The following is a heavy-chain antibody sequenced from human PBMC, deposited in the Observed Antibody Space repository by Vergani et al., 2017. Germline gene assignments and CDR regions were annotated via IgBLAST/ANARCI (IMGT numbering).Heavy chain of an antibody. CDR1: GFTFSDFS. CDR2: IGSSGPYI. D-gene: IGHD2/OR15-2a*01. CDR3: VKEKIDLGSYFFDS. V-gene: IGHV3-21*04. Sequence: EVQLVESGGGLVQPGRSLRLSCAASGFTFSDFSMSWVRQAPGKGLEWVAFIGSSGPYINYADSVKGRFTISRDNAKNSLYLQMNSLTAEDTAIYYCVKEKIDLGSYFFDSWGHGILVTVSS. J-gene: IGHJ4*01.